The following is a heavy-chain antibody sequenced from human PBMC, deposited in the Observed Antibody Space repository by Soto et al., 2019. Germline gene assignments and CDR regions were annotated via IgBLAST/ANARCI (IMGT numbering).Heavy chain of an antibody. CDR1: GGSISSSSYY. CDR2: IYYSGST. D-gene: IGHD2-2*01. CDR3: ATSSLGYYYGMDV. V-gene: IGHV4-39*01. J-gene: IGHJ6*02. Sequence: SETLSLTCTVSGGSISSSSYYWGWIRQPPGKGLEWIGGIYYSGSTYYTPSLESRLTISVDTSKNQFSLKLSSVTAADTAVYYCATSSLGYYYGMDVWGQGTTVTVSS.